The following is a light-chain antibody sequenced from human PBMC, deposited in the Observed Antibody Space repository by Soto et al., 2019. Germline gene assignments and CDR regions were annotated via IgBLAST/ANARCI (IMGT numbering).Light chain of an antibody. V-gene: IGKV1-5*01. J-gene: IGKJ2*01. Sequence: DIQMTQYPSTLSASVGDTVTITCRASQGISNYLAWYQQKPGKAPKLLIYDASSLESGVPSRFSGSGSGTEFTLTISSLQPDDFATYYCQQYNVYSYTFGQGTRLDIK. CDR1: QGISNY. CDR3: QQYNVYSYT. CDR2: DAS.